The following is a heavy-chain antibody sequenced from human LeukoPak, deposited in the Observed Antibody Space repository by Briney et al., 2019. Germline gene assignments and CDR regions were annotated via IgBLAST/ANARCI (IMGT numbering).Heavy chain of an antibody. CDR3: ARAQGDDPGYSAFDI. CDR1: GFTFSIQA. V-gene: IGHV3-23*01. D-gene: IGHD5-12*01. J-gene: IGHJ3*02. CDR2: ISDSGGST. Sequence: PGGSLRLSCAASGFTFSIQAMSWVRQAPGKGLEWVSTISDSGGSTYYADSVKGRFTISRDNSKNTLYLQMNSLRAEDTAVYYCARAQGDDPGYSAFDIWGQGTMVTVSS.